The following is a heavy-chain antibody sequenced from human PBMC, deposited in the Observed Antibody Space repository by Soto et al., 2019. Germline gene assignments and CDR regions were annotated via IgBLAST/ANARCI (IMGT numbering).Heavy chain of an antibody. CDR1: VYTFSNFW. CDR2: IYPGDHET. V-gene: IGHV5-51*01. J-gene: IGHJ4*02. D-gene: IGHD6-13*01. CDR3: ARSPRSSPYFDY. Sequence: GESLKSSCRCSVYTFSNFWIAWVRHLPGKGLEWMGIIYPGDHETRYSPSFHGKVTISADKSINTAYLQWSSLEASDSAFYYCARSPRSSPYFDYWGQGALVTVSS.